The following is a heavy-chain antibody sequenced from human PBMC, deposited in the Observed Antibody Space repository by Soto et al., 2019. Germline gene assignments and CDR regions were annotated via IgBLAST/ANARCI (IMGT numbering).Heavy chain of an antibody. CDR2: ISYSGNNK. V-gene: IGHV3-30-3*01. J-gene: IGHJ4*02. Sequence: QVQLVESGGGVVQPGRSLRLSCAASGFTFSYYAMHWVRQAPGKGLEWVALISYSGNNKYYADSVKGRFTISRDNSENTLYLQMNSLGAEDTAMYYCARTPETSGYYYYFDYWGQGTLITVSS. CDR1: GFTFSYYA. CDR3: ARTPETSGYYYYFDY. D-gene: IGHD3-22*01.